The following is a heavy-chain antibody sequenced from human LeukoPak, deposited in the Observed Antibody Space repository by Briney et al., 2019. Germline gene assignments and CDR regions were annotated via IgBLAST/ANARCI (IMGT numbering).Heavy chain of an antibody. V-gene: IGHV4-59*08. CDR1: GGSISSYY. CDR2: IYYSGST. CDR3: ARASHSSLSWGGYYFDY. D-gene: IGHD6-13*01. Sequence: SETLSLTCTVSGGSISSYYWSWIRQPPGRGLEWIGYIYYSGSTNYNPSLKSRVTISVDTSKNQFSLKLSSVTAADTAVYYCARASHSSLSWGGYYFDYWGQGTLVTVSS. J-gene: IGHJ4*02.